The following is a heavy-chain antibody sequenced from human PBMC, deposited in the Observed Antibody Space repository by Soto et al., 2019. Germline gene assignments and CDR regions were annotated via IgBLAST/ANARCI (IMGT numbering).Heavy chain of an antibody. V-gene: IGHV3-30-3*01. CDR1: GFTFSRHT. Sequence: QVQLVESGGGVVQPGRSLRLSCAASGFTFSRHTMHWVRQAPGKGLEWVAAISDDGSNTYYADSVKGRFTVSRANSKNTLYVQMNSLSSEDTAVHHCASEVYYDFWSGFNTHPYYFDDWGQGTLVTVSS. J-gene: IGHJ4*02. CDR3: ASEVYYDFWSGFNTHPYYFDD. D-gene: IGHD3-3*01. CDR2: ISDDGSNT.